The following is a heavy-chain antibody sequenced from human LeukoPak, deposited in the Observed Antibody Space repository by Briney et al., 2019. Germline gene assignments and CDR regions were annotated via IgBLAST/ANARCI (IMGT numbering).Heavy chain of an antibody. CDR3: AKDREEWELDY. CDR1: GDSISSNNRY. V-gene: IGHV4-39*07. Sequence: PSETLSLTCTVSGDSISSNNRYWGWIRQPPGKGLEWIGSFYFGGSNYYSPSLRSRVIISLGTSKNQFSLTLNFVTAADTAMYYCAKDREEWELDYWGQGTLVTVSS. CDR2: FYFGGSN. J-gene: IGHJ4*02. D-gene: IGHD1-26*01.